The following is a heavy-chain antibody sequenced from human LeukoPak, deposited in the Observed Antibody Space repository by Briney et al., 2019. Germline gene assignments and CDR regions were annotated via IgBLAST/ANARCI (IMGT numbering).Heavy chain of an antibody. CDR2: ISYDGSNK. Sequence: GGSLRLSCAASGFTFSSYGMHWVRQAPGKGLEWVAVISYDGSNKYYADSVKGRFTISRDNSKNTLYLQMNSLRAEDTAVYYCARSAYYYYGMDVWGQGTTVIVSS. J-gene: IGHJ6*02. CDR3: ARSAYYYYGMDV. V-gene: IGHV3-30*03. CDR1: GFTFSSYG.